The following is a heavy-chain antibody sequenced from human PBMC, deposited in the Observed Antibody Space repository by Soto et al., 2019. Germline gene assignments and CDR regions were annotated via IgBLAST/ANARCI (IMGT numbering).Heavy chain of an antibody. CDR3: ARDRSAWEQLWLTPNYYYGMDV. V-gene: IGHV3-33*01. D-gene: IGHD5-18*01. CDR1: GFTFSSYG. Sequence: GGSLRLSCAASGFTFSSYGMHWVRQAPGKGLEWVAVIWYDGSNKYYADSVKGRFTISRDNSKNTLYLQMNSLRAEDTAVYYCARDRSAWEQLWLTPNYYYGMDVWGQGTTVTVSS. J-gene: IGHJ6*02. CDR2: IWYDGSNK.